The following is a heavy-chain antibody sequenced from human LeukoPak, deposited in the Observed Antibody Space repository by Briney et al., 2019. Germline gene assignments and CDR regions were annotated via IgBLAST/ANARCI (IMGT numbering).Heavy chain of an antibody. J-gene: IGHJ6*02. Sequence: SETLSLTCTVSGGSISTYYWSWIRQPPGQGLEWIGYIYYTGTTNYNTSLRSRVTMSVDTSRNQFSLRLSSVTAADTAVYYCAREDPQTTVPEGMDVWGHGTTVIVSS. CDR3: AREDPQTTVPEGMDV. V-gene: IGHV4-59*01. CDR1: GGSISTYY. D-gene: IGHD4-17*01. CDR2: IYYTGTT.